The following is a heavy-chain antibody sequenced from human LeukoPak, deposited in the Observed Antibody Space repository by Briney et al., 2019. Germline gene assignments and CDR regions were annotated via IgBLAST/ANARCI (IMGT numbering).Heavy chain of an antibody. D-gene: IGHD1-26*01. CDR3: AKVVLVGAIFGPGY. CDR2: ISYDGSNK. J-gene: IGHJ4*02. CDR1: GFTFSSYA. V-gene: IGHV3-30*04. Sequence: PGGSLRLSCAASGFTFSSYAMHWVRQAPGKGLEWVAVISYDGSNKYYADSVKGRFTISRDNSKNPLYLQMNSLRAEYTAVYYCAKVVLVGAIFGPGYWGQGTLVTVSS.